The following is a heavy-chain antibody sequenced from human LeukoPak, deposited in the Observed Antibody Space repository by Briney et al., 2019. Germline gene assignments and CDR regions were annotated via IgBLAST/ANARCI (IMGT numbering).Heavy chain of an antibody. V-gene: IGHV4-59*08. CDR3: ARGYSSSSFDN. CDR2: MYNSGSI. J-gene: IGHJ4*02. Sequence: SETLSLTCTVSGGSISSYYWSWIRQPPGKGLEWIAYMYNSGSINYNPSLKSRVTISVDTSKNLFSLKLSSLTAADTAVYYCARGYSSSSFDNWGQGILVTVSS. D-gene: IGHD6-6*01. CDR1: GGSISSYY.